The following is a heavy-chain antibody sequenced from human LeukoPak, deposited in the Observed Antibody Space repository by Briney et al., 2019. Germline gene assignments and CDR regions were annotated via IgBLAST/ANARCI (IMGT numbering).Heavy chain of an antibody. V-gene: IGHV3-30*02. CDR3: AKVSYDFWSGYYNGGFGYFDY. CDR1: GFTFSSYG. Sequence: GGSLRLSCAASGFTFSSYGRHWVRQAPGKGLEWVAFIRYDGSNKYYADSVKGRFTISRDNSKNTLYLQMNSLRAEDTAVYYCAKVSYDFWSGYYNGGFGYFDYWGQGTLVTVSS. CDR2: IRYDGSNK. D-gene: IGHD3-3*01. J-gene: IGHJ4*02.